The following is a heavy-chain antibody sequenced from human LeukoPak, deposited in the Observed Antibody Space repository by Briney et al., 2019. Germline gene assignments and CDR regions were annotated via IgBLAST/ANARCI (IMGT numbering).Heavy chain of an antibody. V-gene: IGHV3-33*01. CDR3: AREGDSRWGELSP. Sequence: PGRSLRLSCAASGFTCSTYAIHWVRQVPGKGLEWVAVIWFDGSEQYYADSVKGRFIISRDNSKSTSNLQLNSLRAEDTAVYYCAREGDSRWGELSPWGQGTLVTVSS. D-gene: IGHD3-16*02. CDR2: IWFDGSEQ. CDR1: GFTCSTYA. J-gene: IGHJ1*01.